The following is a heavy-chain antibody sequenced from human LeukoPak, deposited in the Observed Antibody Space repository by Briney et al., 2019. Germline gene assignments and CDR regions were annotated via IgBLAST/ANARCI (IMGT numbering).Heavy chain of an antibody. CDR3: ARGRYGSGFDY. J-gene: IGHJ4*02. D-gene: IGHD3-10*01. CDR1: GGSISSYY. CDR2: FYYTGST. Sequence: PSETLSFTCTVSGGSISSYYWSWIRQPPGKGLEWIGYFYYTGSTNYNPALKSRVTISLDTSKNQFSLKVNSVTAADTAVYYCARGRYGSGFDYWGQGTLVTVSS. V-gene: IGHV4-59*01.